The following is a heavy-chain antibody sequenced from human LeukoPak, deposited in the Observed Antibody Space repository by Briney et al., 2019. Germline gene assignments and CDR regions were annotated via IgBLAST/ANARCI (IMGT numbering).Heavy chain of an antibody. J-gene: IGHJ4*02. CDR2: IQYDGSNE. CDR1: GFIFSSYG. CDR3: AKGSAWYFDY. V-gene: IGHV3-30*02. Sequence: GGSLRLSCAASGFIFSSYGMHWVRQAPRKGLEWVAFIQYDGSNEYYADSVKGRFTISRDNSKNTLYLQMNSLRAEDTAVYYCAKGSAWYFDYWGQGTLVTVSS. D-gene: IGHD6-19*01.